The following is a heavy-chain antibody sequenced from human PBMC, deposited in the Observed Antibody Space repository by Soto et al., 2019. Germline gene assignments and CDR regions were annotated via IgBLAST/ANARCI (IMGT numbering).Heavy chain of an antibody. D-gene: IGHD3-10*01. Sequence: QVQLQQWGAGLLKPSETLSLTCAVYGGSFSGYYWSWIRQPPGKGLEWIGEINHSGSTNYNPSLKCRLTISVDTSKTQFPLKLSSVTAAYTAVYYCARGRGSGLYYYYYGMDVWGQGTTVTVSS. CDR3: ARGRGSGLYYYYYGMDV. CDR2: INHSGST. CDR1: GGSFSGYY. V-gene: IGHV4-34*01. J-gene: IGHJ6*02.